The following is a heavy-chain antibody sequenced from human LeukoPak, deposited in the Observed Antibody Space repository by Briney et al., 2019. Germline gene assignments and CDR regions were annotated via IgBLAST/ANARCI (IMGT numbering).Heavy chain of an antibody. V-gene: IGHV1-69*13. D-gene: IGHD5-18*01. Sequence: PSVKVSCKASGGTFSSYAISWVRQAPGQGLEWMGGIIPIFGTANYAQKFQGRVTITADESTSTAYMELSSLRSEDTAVYYCARDGPSYGHRIYYGMDVWGQGTTVTVSS. J-gene: IGHJ6*02. CDR3: ARDGPSYGHRIYYGMDV. CDR1: GGTFSSYA. CDR2: IIPIFGTA.